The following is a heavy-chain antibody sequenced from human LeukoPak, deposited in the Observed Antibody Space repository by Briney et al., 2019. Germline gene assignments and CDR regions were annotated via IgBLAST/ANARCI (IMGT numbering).Heavy chain of an antibody. CDR1: GGSISSGDYY. V-gene: IGHV4-30-4*01. CDR3: ARDSSGSYSPAFFDY. J-gene: IGHJ4*02. Sequence: SQTLSLTCTVSGGSISSGDYYWSWIRQPPGKGLEWIGYIYYSGSTYYNPSLKSRVTISVDTSKNQFSLKLSSVTAADTAVYYCARDSSGSYSPAFFDYWGQGTLVTVSS. CDR2: IYYSGST. D-gene: IGHD3-10*01.